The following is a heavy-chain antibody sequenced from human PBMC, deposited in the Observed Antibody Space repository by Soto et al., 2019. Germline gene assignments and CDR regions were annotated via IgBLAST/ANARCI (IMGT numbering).Heavy chain of an antibody. CDR1: GYTFTSYG. Sequence: GASVKVSCKASGYTFTSYGISWVRQAHGQGLEWMGWISAYNGNTNYAQKLQGRVTMTTDTSTSTAYMELRSLRSDDTAVYYCARDLGAIYDILTGYGMDVWGQGTTVTVSS. J-gene: IGHJ6*02. V-gene: IGHV1-18*01. CDR2: ISAYNGNT. CDR3: ARDLGAIYDILTGYGMDV. D-gene: IGHD3-9*01.